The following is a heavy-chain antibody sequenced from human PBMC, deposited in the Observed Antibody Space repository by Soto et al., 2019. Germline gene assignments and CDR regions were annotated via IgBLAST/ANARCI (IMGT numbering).Heavy chain of an antibody. V-gene: IGHV4-4*02. J-gene: IGHJ4*02. Sequence: QVQLQESGPGLVKPSGTLSLTCAVSGVSIDSHDWWTWVRQPPGKGLEWIEESHQSGNTNYNSSLESRVTISLDKSRNHFSLQLDSVTVADTAVYYCATRDTGRVYWGQGTLVTVSS. D-gene: IGHD5-18*01. CDR1: GVSIDSHDW. CDR3: ATRDTGRVY. CDR2: SHQSGNT.